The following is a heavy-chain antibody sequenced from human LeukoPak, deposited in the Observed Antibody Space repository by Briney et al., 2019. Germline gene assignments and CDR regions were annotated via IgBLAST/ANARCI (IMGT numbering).Heavy chain of an antibody. J-gene: IGHJ5*02. CDR1: GFTFSIYW. V-gene: IGHV3-74*01. CDR3: ARDEGRNNWFDP. Sequence: PGGSLRLSCAASGFTFSIYWMHWVRQAPGKGLVWVSRINSDGGSTSYADSVKGRFTISRDNAKNTLYLQMNSLRAEDTAVYYCARDEGRNNWFDPWGQGTLVTVSS. CDR2: INSDGGST.